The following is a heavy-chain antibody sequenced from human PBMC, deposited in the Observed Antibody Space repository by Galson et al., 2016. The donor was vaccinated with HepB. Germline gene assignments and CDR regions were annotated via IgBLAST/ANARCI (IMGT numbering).Heavy chain of an antibody. Sequence: SVTVSCKVSGYTLSELSMHWVRQAPGQGLEWMGGFDPEDGETSYAQKFQGRVTMTEDTSTDTAYMELSSLRSEDTAVYYCATVDYVGSMDVWGQGTTVTVSS. D-gene: IGHD4-17*01. V-gene: IGHV1-24*01. CDR3: ATVDYVGSMDV. CDR1: GYTLSELS. J-gene: IGHJ6*02. CDR2: FDPEDGET.